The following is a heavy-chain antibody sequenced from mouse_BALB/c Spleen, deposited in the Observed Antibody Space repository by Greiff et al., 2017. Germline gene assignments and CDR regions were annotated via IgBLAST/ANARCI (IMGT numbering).Heavy chain of an antibody. CDR2: ISSGGSYT. D-gene: IGHD2-14*01. CDR3: ARDRNGGNYAMDY. Sequence: EVMLVESGGGLVKPGGSLKLSCAASGFTFSSYAMSWVRQSPEKRLEWVAEISSGGSYTYYPDTVTGRFTISRDNAKNTLYLEMSSLRSEDTAMYYCARDRNGGNYAMDYWGQGTSVTVSS. J-gene: IGHJ4*01. V-gene: IGHV5-9-4*01. CDR1: GFTFSSYA.